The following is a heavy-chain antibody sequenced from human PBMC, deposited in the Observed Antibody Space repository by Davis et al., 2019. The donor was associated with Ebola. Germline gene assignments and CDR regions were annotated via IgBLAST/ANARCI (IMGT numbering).Heavy chain of an antibody. CDR1: GDSVFGKNGS. Sequence: PSETLSLTCAISGDSVFGKNGSWNWIRQSPSRGLEWLGRTYYASKWYIDYGESVRSRITINPYTSTNQFSLQLNSVTPEDTAVYYCVRGWGRSGSDVWGQGTTVSVSS. CDR2: TYYASKWYI. CDR3: VRGWGRSGSDV. V-gene: IGHV6-1*01. J-gene: IGHJ6*02. D-gene: IGHD3-16*01.